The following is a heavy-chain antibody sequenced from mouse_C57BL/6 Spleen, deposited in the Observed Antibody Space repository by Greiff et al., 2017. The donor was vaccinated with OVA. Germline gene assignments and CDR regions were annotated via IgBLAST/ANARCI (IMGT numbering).Heavy chain of an antibody. CDR3: ARMDYYGSMDY. Sequence: ESGPGLVKPSQSLSLTCSVTGYSITSGYYWNWIRQFPGNKLEWMGYISYDGRNNYNPSLKNRISITRDTSKNQFFLKLNSVTTEDTATYYCARMDYYGSMDYWGQGTSVTVSS. CDR2: ISYDGRN. J-gene: IGHJ4*01. D-gene: IGHD1-1*01. V-gene: IGHV3-6*01. CDR1: GYSITSGYY.